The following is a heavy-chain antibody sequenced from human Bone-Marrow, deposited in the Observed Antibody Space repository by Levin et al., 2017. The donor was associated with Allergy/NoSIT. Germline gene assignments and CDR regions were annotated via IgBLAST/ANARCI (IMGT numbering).Heavy chain of an antibody. CDR2: IYPGDSDT. CDR1: GYSFTSYW. Sequence: GESLKISCKGSGYSFTSYWIGWVRQMPGKGLEWMGIIYPGDSDTRYSPSFQGQVTISADKSISTAYLQWSSLKASDTAMYYCARRKRSREIVLDWYFDLWGRGTLVTVSS. J-gene: IGHJ2*01. D-gene: IGHD2-21*01. V-gene: IGHV5-51*01. CDR3: ARRKRSREIVLDWYFDL.